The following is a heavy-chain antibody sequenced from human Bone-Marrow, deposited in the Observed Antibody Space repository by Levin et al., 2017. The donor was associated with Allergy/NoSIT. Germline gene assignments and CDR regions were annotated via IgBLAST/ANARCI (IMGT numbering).Heavy chain of an antibody. CDR1: GDSIISKNYY. V-gene: IGHV4-39*01. Sequence: SETLSLTCNISGDSIISKNYYWGWIRQPPGKGLEWIGRIYYSGSTNYKPSLRSRVTMSVDTSKNQFSLRLSSVTAADTAVYYCARHRYCYDTSGNYFDLWGQGTLVTVSS. J-gene: IGHJ4*02. CDR2: IYYSGST. CDR3: ARHRYCYDTSGNYFDL. D-gene: IGHD3-22*01.